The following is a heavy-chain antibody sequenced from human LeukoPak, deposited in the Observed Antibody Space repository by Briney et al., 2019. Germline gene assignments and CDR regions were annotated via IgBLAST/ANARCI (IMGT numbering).Heavy chain of an antibody. J-gene: IGHJ6*03. CDR2: IYSGGRT. Sequence: GGSLRLSCAASGFTVSSNYMSWVRQAPGKGLEWVSVIYSGGRTNYADSVKGRFTISRDNSKNTLYLQMNSLRAEDTAVYYCARSYGDLDPYYYYCYMDVWGKGTTVTISS. V-gene: IGHV3-66*01. D-gene: IGHD4-17*01. CDR1: GFTVSSNY. CDR3: ARSYGDLDPYYYYCYMDV.